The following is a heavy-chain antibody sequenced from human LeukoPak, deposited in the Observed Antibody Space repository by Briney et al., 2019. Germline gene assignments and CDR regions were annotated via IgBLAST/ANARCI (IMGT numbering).Heavy chain of an antibody. V-gene: IGHV4-59*01. CDR3: ARGSVALAGNSPFFDYYYYGMDV. CDR2: IYYSGST. D-gene: IGHD6-19*01. J-gene: IGHJ6*02. CDR1: GGSISSYY. Sequence: SETLSLTCTVSGGSISSYYWSWIRQPPGKGLEWIGYIYYSGSTNYNPSLKSRVTISVDTSKNQFSLKLSSVTAADTAVYYCARGSVALAGNSPFFDYYYYGMDVWGQGTTVTVSS.